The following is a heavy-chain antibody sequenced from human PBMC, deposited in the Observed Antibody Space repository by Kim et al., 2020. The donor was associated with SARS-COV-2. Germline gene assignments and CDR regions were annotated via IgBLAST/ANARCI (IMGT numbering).Heavy chain of an antibody. CDR2: FLYTAST. J-gene: IGHJ5*02. CDR1: GGSVSSRTYF. CDR3: ARHPPWAADKGGFDP. V-gene: IGHV4-39*01. Sequence: SETLSLTCSVSGGSVSSRTYFWAWIRQPPGKGLEWIGCFLYTASTYYNPSLKSRVSMSADTAKNQFSLRLTSVTAADTAVYYCARHPPWAADKGGFDPWGQGTLVTVSS. D-gene: IGHD6-13*01.